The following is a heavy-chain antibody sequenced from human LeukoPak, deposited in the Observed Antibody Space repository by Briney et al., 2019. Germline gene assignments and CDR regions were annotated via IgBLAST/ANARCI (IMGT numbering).Heavy chain of an antibody. D-gene: IGHD6-6*01. Sequence: SETLSLTCTVSGGSISSSSYYWGWIRQPPGKGLEWIGSIYYSGSTYYNPSLKSRVTISVDTSKNQFSLKLSSVTAADTAVYYCARGDSSSASGAFDIWGQGTMVTVSS. V-gene: IGHV4-39*07. CDR3: ARGDSSSASGAFDI. J-gene: IGHJ3*02. CDR1: GGSISSSSYY. CDR2: IYYSGST.